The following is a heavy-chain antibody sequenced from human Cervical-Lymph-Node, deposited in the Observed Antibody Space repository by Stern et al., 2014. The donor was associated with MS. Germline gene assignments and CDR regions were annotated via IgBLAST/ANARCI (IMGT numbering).Heavy chain of an antibody. CDR1: GFTFSSYA. CDR3: ARAYIPWGLTQIDY. Sequence: VQLVESGGGVVQPGRSLRLSCAASGFTFSSYAMHWVRQAPGKGLEWVAVISYDGSNKYYADSVKGRFTISRDNSKNTLYLQMNSLRAEDTAVYYCARAYIPWGLTQIDYWGQGTLVTVSS. J-gene: IGHJ4*02. D-gene: IGHD3-16*01. V-gene: IGHV3-30*01. CDR2: ISYDGSNK.